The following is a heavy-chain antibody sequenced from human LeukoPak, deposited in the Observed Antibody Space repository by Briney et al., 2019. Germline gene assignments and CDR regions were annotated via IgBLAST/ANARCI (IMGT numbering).Heavy chain of an antibody. J-gene: IGHJ4*02. D-gene: IGHD3-3*01. V-gene: IGHV3-66*02. CDR1: GFTVSSNY. CDR2: IYSGGST. CDR3: ARDPPLGYDFWSGYQGGDY. Sequence: GGSLRLSCAASGFTVSSNYMSWVRQAPGKGLEWVSVIYSGGSTYYADSVKGRFTISRGNSKDTLYLQMNSLRAEDTAVYYCARDPPLGYDFWSGYQGGDYWGQGTLVTVSS.